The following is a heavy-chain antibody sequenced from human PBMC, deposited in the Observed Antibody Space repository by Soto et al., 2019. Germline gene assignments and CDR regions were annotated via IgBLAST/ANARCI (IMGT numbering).Heavy chain of an antibody. V-gene: IGHV1-69*13. D-gene: IGHD6-13*01. CDR1: GGTFSSYA. CDR2: IIPIFGTA. CDR3: ARAKCGSSCRLVSRNYYYYGMDV. J-gene: IGHJ6*02. Sequence: SVKVSCKASGGTFSSYAISWVRQAPGQGPEWMGGIIPIFGTANYAQKFQGRVTITADESTSTAYTELSSLRSEDTAVYYCARAKCGSSCRLVSRNYYYYGMDVWGQGTTVTVSS.